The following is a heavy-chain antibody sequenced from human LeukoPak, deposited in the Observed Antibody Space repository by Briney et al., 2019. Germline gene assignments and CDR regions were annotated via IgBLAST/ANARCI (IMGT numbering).Heavy chain of an antibody. CDR3: ARDLGFGIYFDC. CDR2: IRHDGSNK. J-gene: IGHJ4*02. Sequence: PGGSLRLSCAASGFTFSSYGMHWVRQAPGKGLEWVAFIRHDGSNKYYADSVKGRFTISRDNSKNTLYLQMNSPRAEDTAVYYCARDLGFGIYFDCWGQGTLVTVSS. D-gene: IGHD2/OR15-2a*01. CDR1: GFTFSSYG. V-gene: IGHV3-30*02.